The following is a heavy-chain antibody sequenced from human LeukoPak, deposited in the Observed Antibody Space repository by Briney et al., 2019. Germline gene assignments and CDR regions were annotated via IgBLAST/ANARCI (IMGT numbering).Heavy chain of an antibody. V-gene: IGHV3-48*03. CDR2: ISSSGSTI. CDR1: GFTFSSYE. J-gene: IGHJ4*02. D-gene: IGHD3-3*01. Sequence: GGSRRLSCAASGFTFSSYEMNWVRQAPGKGLEWDSYISSSGSTIYYADSVKGRFTISRDNAKNSLYLQMNSLRAEHTAVYYCAREDDFWSGYSVSFDYWGQGTLVTVSS. CDR3: AREDDFWSGYSVSFDY.